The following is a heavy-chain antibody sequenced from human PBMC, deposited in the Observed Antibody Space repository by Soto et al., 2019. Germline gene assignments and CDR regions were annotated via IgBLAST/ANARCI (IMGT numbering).Heavy chain of an antibody. V-gene: IGHV4-34*01. CDR1: GGSFSGYY. D-gene: IGHD3-10*01. J-gene: IGHJ5*02. CDR2: INHSGST. Sequence: SETLSLTCAVYGGSFSGYYWSWIRQPPGKGLEWIGEINHSGSTNYNPSLKSRVTISVDTSKNQFSLKLSSVTAADTAVYYCARGKGGYGSGSHGSRWFDPWGQGTLVTVSS. CDR3: ARGKGGYGSGSHGSRWFDP.